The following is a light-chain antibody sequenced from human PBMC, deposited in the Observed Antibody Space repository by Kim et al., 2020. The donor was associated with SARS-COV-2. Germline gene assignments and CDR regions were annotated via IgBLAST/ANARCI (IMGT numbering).Light chain of an antibody. V-gene: IGLV2-14*01. J-gene: IGLJ3*02. CDR2: EVT. Sequence: QSVLTQPASVSGSPGQSITISYTGTSSDIGGYNYVSWYQLHPGKAPKLMIFEVTDRPSGVSNRFSGSKSGNTASLTISGLQAEDEADYYCSSYTSTSTLVFGGGTQLTVL. CDR1: SSDIGGYNY. CDR3: SSYTSTSTLV.